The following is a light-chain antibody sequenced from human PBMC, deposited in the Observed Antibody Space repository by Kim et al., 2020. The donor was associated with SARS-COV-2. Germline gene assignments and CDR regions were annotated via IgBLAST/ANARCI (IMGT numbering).Light chain of an antibody. CDR3: CSCAGSSTYV. J-gene: IGLJ1*01. CDR1: SSDVGSYNL. V-gene: IGLV2-23*02. CDR2: EID. Sequence: QSALTQPASVSGSPGQSITISCTGASSDVGSYNLVSWYQQHPGKAPKLMIYEIDKRPSGVSNRFSGSKSGNTASLTISGLQTEGEADYYCCSCAGSSTYVFGTGTKVTVL.